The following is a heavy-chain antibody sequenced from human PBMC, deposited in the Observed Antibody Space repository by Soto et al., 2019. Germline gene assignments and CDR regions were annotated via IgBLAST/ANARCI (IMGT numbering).Heavy chain of an antibody. CDR2: IDPKSGGT. J-gene: IGHJ4*02. CDR3: ARVSVDVPE. V-gene: IGHV1-2*02. D-gene: IGHD5-12*01. CDR1: GPTFIAYY. Sequence: QLVQSGAEVKKPGASVKVSCKTSGPTFIAYYIHWVRQAPGQGLEWMGWIDPKSGGTTYEQKFLGRVTMTRDASINTVYMELNRLTSDDTAVYYCARVSVDVPEWGQGTLLTVSS.